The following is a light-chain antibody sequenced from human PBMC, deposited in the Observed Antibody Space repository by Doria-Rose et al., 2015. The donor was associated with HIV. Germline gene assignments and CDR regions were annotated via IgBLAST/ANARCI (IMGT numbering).Light chain of an antibody. CDR3: HQYGTSWT. J-gene: IGKJ1*01. CDR2: DGS. CDR1: QSFSSTY. V-gene: IGKV3-20*01. Sequence: EIVLTQSPGTLSLSPGERATLSCSASQSFSSTYLAWYQQKPGQAPSLLIYDGSTRGTGIPDRFSASGSGTDFTLTINRLEPEDFALYYCHQYGTSWTFGQGTKVEI.